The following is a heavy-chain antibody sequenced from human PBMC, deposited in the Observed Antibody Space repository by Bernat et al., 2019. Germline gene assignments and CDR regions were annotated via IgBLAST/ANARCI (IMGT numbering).Heavy chain of an antibody. CDR1: GFTFSHYW. J-gene: IGHJ4*02. Sequence: DVQLVESGGRLVQPGGSLRLSCAASGFTFSHYWMSWVRQAPGKGLEWVANIKEDGSEKYYVDSVKGRFTISRDNAKNSLYLQMNSLRAEDTAVYFCARDNYDTSPLDYWGQGTLVSVSS. CDR2: IKEDGSEK. CDR3: ARDNYDTSPLDY. D-gene: IGHD3-22*01. V-gene: IGHV3-7*01.